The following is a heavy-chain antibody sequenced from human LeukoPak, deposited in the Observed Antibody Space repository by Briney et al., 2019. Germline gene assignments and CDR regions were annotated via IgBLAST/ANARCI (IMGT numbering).Heavy chain of an antibody. Sequence: TVKVSCKASGGTFSSYAISWVRQAPGQGLEWMGGIIPIFGIANYAQKFQGRVTITADKSTSTAYMELSSLRSEDTAVYYCARDTDSSGFDYWGQGTLVTVSS. V-gene: IGHV1-69*17. J-gene: IGHJ4*02. D-gene: IGHD3-22*01. CDR1: GGTFSSYA. CDR3: ARDTDSSGFDY. CDR2: IIPIFGIA.